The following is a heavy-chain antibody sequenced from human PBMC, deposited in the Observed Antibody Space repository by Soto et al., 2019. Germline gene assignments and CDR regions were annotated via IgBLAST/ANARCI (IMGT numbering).Heavy chain of an antibody. CDR2: IYSGGST. J-gene: IGHJ6*02. V-gene: IGHV3-53*01. Sequence: GGSLRLSCAASGFTVSSNYMSWVRQAPGKGLEWVSVIYSGGSTYYADSVKGRFTISRDNSKNTLYLQMNSLRAEDTAVYYCAIGYYYDSSGYYVDVWGQGTTVTVSS. D-gene: IGHD3-22*01. CDR1: GFTVSSNY. CDR3: AIGYYYDSSGYYVDV.